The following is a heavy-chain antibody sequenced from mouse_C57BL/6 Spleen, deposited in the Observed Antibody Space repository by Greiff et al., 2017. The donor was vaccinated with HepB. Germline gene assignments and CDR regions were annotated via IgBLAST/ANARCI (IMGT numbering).Heavy chain of an antibody. Sequence: VQLQQSGAELVRPGASVTLSCKASGYTFTDYEMHWVKQTPVHGLEWIGAIDPETGGTAYNQKFKGKAILTADKSSITAYMELRSLTSEDSAVYYCTRSPYDGYYNYAMDYWGQGTSVTVSS. J-gene: IGHJ4*01. CDR3: TRSPYDGYYNYAMDY. CDR2: IDPETGGT. D-gene: IGHD2-3*01. CDR1: GYTFTDYE. V-gene: IGHV1-15*01.